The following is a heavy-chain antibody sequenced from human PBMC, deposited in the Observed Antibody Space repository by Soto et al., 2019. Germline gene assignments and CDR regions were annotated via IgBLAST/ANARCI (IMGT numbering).Heavy chain of an antibody. J-gene: IGHJ3*01. V-gene: IGHV3-9*01. CDR2: ISWDGGYK. D-gene: IGHD2-2*01. CDR3: TKDEGYCSSISCKDPFDS. CDR1: GFTFVDYA. Sequence: EVQLVESGGGLVQPGRSLRLSCAASGFTFVDYAMHWVRQAPGQGLEWVSGISWDGGYKGYADSVKGRFTISRDNTQNSLYLEMNSLRVEDTALYYCTKDEGYCSSISCKDPFDSWGQGTMVTVS.